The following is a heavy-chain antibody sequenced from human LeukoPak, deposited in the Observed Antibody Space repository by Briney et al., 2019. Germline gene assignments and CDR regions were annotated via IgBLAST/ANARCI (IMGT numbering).Heavy chain of an antibody. CDR2: ISSSSSYI. Sequence: PGGSLRLSCAASGFTFSSYSMNWVHQAPGKGLEWVSSISSSSSYIYYADSVKGRFTISRDNAKNSLYLQMNSLRAEDTAVYYCARRPLYSGSYSTWGQGSLVTVSS. J-gene: IGHJ1*01. D-gene: IGHD1-26*01. V-gene: IGHV3-21*01. CDR3: ARRPLYSGSYST. CDR1: GFTFSSYS.